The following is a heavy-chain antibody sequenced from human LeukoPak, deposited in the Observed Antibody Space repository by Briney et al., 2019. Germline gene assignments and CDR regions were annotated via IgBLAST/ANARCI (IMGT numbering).Heavy chain of an antibody. CDR2: ISAYNGNT. Sequence: ASVKVSCKASGYTFTSYGISWVRQAPGQGLEWMGWISAYNGNTNYAQKLQGRVTMTTDTSTSTAYMELRSLRSDDTAVYYCARATMVRGVILAPSYDYWGQGTLVTVSS. D-gene: IGHD3-10*01. CDR1: GYTFTSYG. V-gene: IGHV1-18*01. J-gene: IGHJ4*02. CDR3: ARATMVRGVILAPSYDY.